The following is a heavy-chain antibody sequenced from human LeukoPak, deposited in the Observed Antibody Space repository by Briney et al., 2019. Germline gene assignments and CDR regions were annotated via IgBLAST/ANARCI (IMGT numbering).Heavy chain of an antibody. J-gene: IGHJ4*02. D-gene: IGHD1-20*01. CDR3: ARSLTGTYSVPFDY. CDR2: INPNSGGT. CDR1: GYTFTGYY. V-gene: IGHV1-2*02. Sequence: EASVKVSCKASGYTFTGYYMHWVRQAPGQGLEWMGWINPNSGGTNYTQKFQGRVTMTRDTSISTVYMELSSLRSEDTAVYYCARSLTGTYSVPFDYWGQGTLVTVSA.